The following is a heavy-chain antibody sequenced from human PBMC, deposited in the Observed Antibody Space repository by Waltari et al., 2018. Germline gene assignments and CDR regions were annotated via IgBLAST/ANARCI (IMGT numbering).Heavy chain of an antibody. D-gene: IGHD2-21*02. V-gene: IGHV4-59*01. Sequence: QVQLQESGPRLVKPSETLSLICTASGGSISSYYWSWIRQPPGKGLDWIGYIYYTGSTNFNPSLKSRVTMSVDTSKNQFSLKLSSVTAADTAVYYCARGGGGDWEWFDPWGQGTLVTVSS. J-gene: IGHJ5*02. CDR1: GGSISSYY. CDR3: ARGGGGDWEWFDP. CDR2: IYYTGST.